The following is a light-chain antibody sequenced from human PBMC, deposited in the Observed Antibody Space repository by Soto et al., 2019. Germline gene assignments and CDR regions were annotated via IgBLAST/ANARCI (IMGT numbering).Light chain of an antibody. CDR1: NSDLGGYNY. V-gene: IGLV2-14*01. CDR3: SSYTSSGTLV. J-gene: IGLJ1*01. Sequence: QSALTQPASVSGSPGQSITVSCTGANSDLGGYNYVSWYQHHPGKAPKLMIYEVSNRPSGVSNRFSGSKSGNTASLAISGLQAEDEADYYCSSYTSSGTLVFGNGTKVTVL. CDR2: EVS.